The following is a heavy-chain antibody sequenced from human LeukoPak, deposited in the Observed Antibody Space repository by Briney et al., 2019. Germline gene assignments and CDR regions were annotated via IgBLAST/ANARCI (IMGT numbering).Heavy chain of an antibody. D-gene: IGHD3-3*01. V-gene: IGHV1-8*01. J-gene: IGHJ4*02. CDR2: MNPNSGST. CDR3: ARPDFWSGYGLNY. CDR1: GYTFTSYD. Sequence: GASVKVSCKASGYTFTSYDINWLRQAAGQGLEWMGWMNPNSGSTGYAQNFQGRVTMTRNTSISTAYMELSSLRSEDTAVYYCARPDFWSGYGLNYWGQGTLVTVSS.